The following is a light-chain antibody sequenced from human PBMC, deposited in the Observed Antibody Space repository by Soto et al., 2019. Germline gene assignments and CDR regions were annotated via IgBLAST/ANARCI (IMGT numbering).Light chain of an antibody. Sequence: GDRVTITCRASQSISSWLAWYQQKPGKAPKLLIYDASSLESGVPSRFSGSGSGTEFTLTISSLRPDDYATYYCQQYNSPWTFGQGTKVEIK. CDR1: QSISSW. CDR3: QQYNSPWT. V-gene: IGKV1-5*01. J-gene: IGKJ1*01. CDR2: DAS.